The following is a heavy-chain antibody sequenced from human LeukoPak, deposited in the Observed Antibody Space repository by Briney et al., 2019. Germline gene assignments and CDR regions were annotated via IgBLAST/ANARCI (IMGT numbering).Heavy chain of an antibody. V-gene: IGHV3-23*01. CDR1: DIAFTNYA. D-gene: IGHD6-19*01. J-gene: IGHJ4*02. CDR3: ARYAKKAPVAGFDN. CDR2: IGHDSTGI. Sequence: GGSLRLSCAVSDIAFTNYAMAWVRQTPGKGLEWVSVIGHDSTGIHYAASVEGRFIISRDNSKNTLYLQMNSLRADDTAVYYCARYAKKAPVAGFDNWGQGTLVTVSS.